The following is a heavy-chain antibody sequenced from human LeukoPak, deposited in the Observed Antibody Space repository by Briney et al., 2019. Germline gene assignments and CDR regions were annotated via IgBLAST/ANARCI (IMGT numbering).Heavy chain of an antibody. J-gene: IGHJ4*02. D-gene: IGHD3-22*01. CDR1: GFTFSSYE. CDR2: ISSGGITI. CDR3: ARGGSVGGSFDSSGYYPDY. V-gene: IGHV3-48*03. Sequence: SGGSLRLSCAASGFTFSSYEMNCVRQAPGKGLEWVSYISSGGITIQYADSAKGRFTISRDNAKNSLYLQMNSLRAEDTAVYYCARGGSVGGSFDSSGYYPDYWGQGTLVTVSS.